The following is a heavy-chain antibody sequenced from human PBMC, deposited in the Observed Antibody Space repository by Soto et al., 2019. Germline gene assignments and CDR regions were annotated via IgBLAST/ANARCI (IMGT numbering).Heavy chain of an antibody. CDR1: GYTFTSYA. V-gene: IGHV1-3*01. CDR2: INAGNGNT. CDR3: ARASYDRFPIFGVVKGTYSYMDF. D-gene: IGHD3-3*01. J-gene: IGHJ6*03. Sequence: ASVKVSCTASGYTFTSYAMHWVRQAPGQRLEWMGWINAGNGNTKYSQKFQGRVTITRDTSASTAYMELSSLRSEDTAVYYCARASYDRFPIFGVVKGTYSYMDFWGKGTTVPVSS.